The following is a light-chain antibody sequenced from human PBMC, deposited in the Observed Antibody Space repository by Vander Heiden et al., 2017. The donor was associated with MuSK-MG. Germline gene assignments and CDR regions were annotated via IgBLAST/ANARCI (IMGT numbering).Light chain of an antibody. CDR2: DVS. CDR1: TGDVGAYDF. Sequence: QSALTQPASVSGSPGQSITISCTGTTGDVGAYDFVSWYQHPPGKAPKLMIYDVSNRPSGVSNRFSGSKSGNTASLTISGLQPEDEADYYCNSYTSGSTLVFGGGTKLTVL. CDR3: NSYTSGSTLV. J-gene: IGLJ3*02. V-gene: IGLV2-14*03.